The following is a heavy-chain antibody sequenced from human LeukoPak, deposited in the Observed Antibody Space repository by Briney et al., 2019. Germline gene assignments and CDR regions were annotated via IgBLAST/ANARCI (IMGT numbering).Heavy chain of an antibody. Sequence: ASVKVSCKASGYTFTDYYIHWVRQAPGQGLEWMGWINPNSGGTKYVQKFQGRFTVTRDTSISTAYMELSSLRSDDTAVYYCARVRLIAGGGTNWFDPWGQGTLVTVSS. D-gene: IGHD1-26*01. V-gene: IGHV1-2*02. CDR3: ARVRLIAGGGTNWFDP. J-gene: IGHJ5*02. CDR1: GYTFTDYY. CDR2: INPNSGGT.